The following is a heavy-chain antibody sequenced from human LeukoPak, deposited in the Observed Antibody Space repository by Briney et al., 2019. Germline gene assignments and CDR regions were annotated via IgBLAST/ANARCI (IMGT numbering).Heavy chain of an antibody. V-gene: IGHV3-21*04. Sequence: GGSLRLSCAASGFTFSSYSMNWVRQAPGKGLEWVSSISSSSSYIYYADSVKGRFTISRDNAKNSLYLQMNSLRAEDTAVYYCAKTAPTSDIVVVVAANYCYMDVWGKGTTVTVSS. D-gene: IGHD2-15*01. J-gene: IGHJ6*03. CDR1: GFTFSSYS. CDR3: AKTAPTSDIVVVVAANYCYMDV. CDR2: ISSSSSYI.